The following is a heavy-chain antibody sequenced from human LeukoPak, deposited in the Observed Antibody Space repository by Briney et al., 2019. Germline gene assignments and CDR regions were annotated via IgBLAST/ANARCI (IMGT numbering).Heavy chain of an antibody. J-gene: IGHJ4*02. V-gene: IGHV4-39*07. D-gene: IGHD6-19*01. CDR3: AKIAVAGTPGFDY. CDR1: GGSISSSSYY. Sequence: SETLSLTCTVSGGSISSSSYYWGWIRQPPGKGLEWIGSIYYSGSTYYNPSLKSRVTISVDTSKNQFSLKLSSVTAADTAVYYCAKIAVAGTPGFDYWGQGTLVTVSS. CDR2: IYYSGST.